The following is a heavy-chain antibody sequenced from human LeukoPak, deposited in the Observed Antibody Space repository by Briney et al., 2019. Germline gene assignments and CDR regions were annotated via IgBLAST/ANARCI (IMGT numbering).Heavy chain of an antibody. D-gene: IGHD5-18*01. CDR2: MNPNSGNT. V-gene: IGHV1-8*03. Sequence: ASVKVSCKASGYTFTSYDISWGRQATGQGLEWMGWMNPNSGNTAYAQKFQGRVTITRNTSISTAYMELSRLRSDDTAVYYCARGDTAMVNLVDYWGQGTLVTVSS. CDR1: GYTFTSYD. J-gene: IGHJ4*02. CDR3: ARGDTAMVNLVDY.